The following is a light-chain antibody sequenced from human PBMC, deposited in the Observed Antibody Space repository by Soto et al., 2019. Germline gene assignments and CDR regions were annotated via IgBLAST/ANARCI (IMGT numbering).Light chain of an antibody. J-gene: IGKJ2*01. CDR2: GAS. CDR1: QSINIY. CDR3: QQSYRSPYT. Sequence: DIQMTQSPSSLFASVGDRVTVTCRASQSINIYLNWYQQKPGKAPTLLIYGASSLQSGVPSTFSGGGSRTDFTLTISALQPEDFATYYCQQSYRSPYTFGQGTKLEIK. V-gene: IGKV1-39*01.